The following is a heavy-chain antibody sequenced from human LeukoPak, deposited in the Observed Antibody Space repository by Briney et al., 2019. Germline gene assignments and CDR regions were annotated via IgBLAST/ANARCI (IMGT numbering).Heavy chain of an antibody. Sequence: GGSLRLSCAVSGFTFSSYSMSWVRQAPGKGLEWVSFIYSGGTTYYADSVKGRFTVSRDNSKNTVFLQMNSLRVEDTAVYYCARDGGGGSPTLSRDYYYGMDVWGQGTTVTVS. CDR3: ARDGGGGSPTLSRDYYYGMDV. CDR2: IYSGGTT. D-gene: IGHD2-15*01. V-gene: IGHV3-53*01. J-gene: IGHJ6*02. CDR1: GFTFSSYS.